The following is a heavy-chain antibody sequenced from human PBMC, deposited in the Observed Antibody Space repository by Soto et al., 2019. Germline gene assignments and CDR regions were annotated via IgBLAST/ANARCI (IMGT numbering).Heavy chain of an antibody. CDR1: GFTFSSYA. V-gene: IGHV3-30-3*01. CDR3: ARVTDYYDSSGNAFNI. Sequence: PGGSLRLSCAASGFTFSSYAMHWVRQAPGKGLEWVAVISYDGSNKYYADSVKGRFTISRDTSKNTLYLQINSPRAEDTAVYYCARVTDYYDSSGNAFNIWGQGTMVTVSS. J-gene: IGHJ3*02. CDR2: ISYDGSNK. D-gene: IGHD3-22*01.